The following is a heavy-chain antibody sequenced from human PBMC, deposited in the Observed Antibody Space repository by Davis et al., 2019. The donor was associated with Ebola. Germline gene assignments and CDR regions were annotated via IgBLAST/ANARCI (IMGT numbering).Heavy chain of an antibody. D-gene: IGHD3-10*01. CDR2: INHSGST. CDR1: GGSFSGFY. CDR3: ARAPTWSQINYYCFDY. J-gene: IGHJ4*02. V-gene: IGHV4-34*01. Sequence: SETLSLTCAVYGGSFSGFYWSWIRQTPGKGLEWIGEINHSGSTNYNPSLKTRVTISLDTSKNQFSLKLSSVTAADTAVYYCARAPTWSQINYYCFDYWGQGTQVTVSS.